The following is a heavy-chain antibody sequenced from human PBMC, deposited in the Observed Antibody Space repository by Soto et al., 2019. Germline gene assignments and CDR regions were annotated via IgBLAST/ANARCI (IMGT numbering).Heavy chain of an antibody. J-gene: IGHJ4*02. Sequence: GESLKISCKGSGYSFAGYWITWVRQKPGKGLEWMGRIDPSDSQTYYSPSFRGHVTISVTKSITTVFLQWSSLRASDTAMYYCARQIYDSDTGPNFQYYFDSWGKGTPVTVSS. CDR3: ARQIYDSDTGPNFQYYFDS. CDR2: IDPSDSQT. V-gene: IGHV5-10-1*01. CDR1: GYSFAGYW. D-gene: IGHD3-22*01.